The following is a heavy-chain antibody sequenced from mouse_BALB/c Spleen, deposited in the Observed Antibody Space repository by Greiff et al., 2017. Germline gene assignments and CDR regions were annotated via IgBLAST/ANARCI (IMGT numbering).Heavy chain of an antibody. Sequence: QVQLQQSGAELVKPGASVKLSCKASGYTFTSYYMYWVKQRPGQGLEWIGEINPSNGGTNFNEKFKSKATLTVDKSSSTAYMQLSSLTSEDSAVYYCTRYDGYYDAMDYWGQGTSVTVSS. V-gene: IGHV1S81*02. CDR3: TRYDGYYDAMDY. CDR2: INPSNGGT. D-gene: IGHD2-3*01. J-gene: IGHJ4*01. CDR1: GYTFTSYY.